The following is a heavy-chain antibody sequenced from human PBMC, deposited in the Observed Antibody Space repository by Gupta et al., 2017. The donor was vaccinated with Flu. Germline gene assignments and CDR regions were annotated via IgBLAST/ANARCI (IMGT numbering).Heavy chain of an antibody. Sequence: SMNWFGQTPGKGLAAVSSISRSSSHLYYADSVKGRFTISRDNAKNSLYLQMTSLRAEDTAVYYCARDGYGYSYGQDYCGPGTLVTVSS. D-gene: IGHD5-18*01. V-gene: IGHV3-21*01. J-gene: IGHJ4*02. CDR1: S. CDR2: ISRSSSHL. CDR3: ARDGYGYSYGQDY.